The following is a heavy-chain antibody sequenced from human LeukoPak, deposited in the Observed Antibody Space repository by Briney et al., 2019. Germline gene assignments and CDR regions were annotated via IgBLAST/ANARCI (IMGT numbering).Heavy chain of an antibody. Sequence: SETLSLTCTVSGCSISSSSYYWGWIRQPPGKGLEWIGSIYYSGSTYYNPSLKSRVTISVDTSKNQFSLKLSSVTAADTAVYYCARIKIVGAPDAFDIWGQGTMVTVPS. CDR3: ARIKIVGAPDAFDI. D-gene: IGHD1-26*01. CDR2: IYYSGST. J-gene: IGHJ3*02. V-gene: IGHV4-39*01. CDR1: GCSISSSSYY.